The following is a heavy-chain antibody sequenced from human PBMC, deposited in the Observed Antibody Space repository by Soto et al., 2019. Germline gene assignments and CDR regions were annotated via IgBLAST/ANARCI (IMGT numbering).Heavy chain of an antibody. Sequence: ESGGGLVQPGGSLRLSCAASGFTFSSYAMSWVRQAPGKGLEWVSAISGSGGSTYYADSVKGRFTISRDNSKNTLYLQMNSLSAEDTAVYYCAKRMITFGGVIGTVDIWGQGTMVTVAS. CDR3: AKRMITFGGVIGTVDI. CDR2: ISGSGGST. CDR1: GFTFSSYA. D-gene: IGHD3-16*02. J-gene: IGHJ3*02. V-gene: IGHV3-23*01.